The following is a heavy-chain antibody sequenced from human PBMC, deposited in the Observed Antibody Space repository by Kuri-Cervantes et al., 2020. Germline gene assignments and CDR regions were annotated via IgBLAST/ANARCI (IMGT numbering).Heavy chain of an antibody. CDR1: GGSVSSGSYY. J-gene: IGHJ5*02. D-gene: IGHD6-19*01. CDR3: ARDQYSTGWRGWFDP. Sequence: PETLSLTCTVSGGSVSSGSYYWSWIRQPPGKGLEWIGYIYYTGSTTHNPSLKSRVTISVDTSKNQISLKLSSVTAADTAVYYCARDQYSTGWRGWFDPWGQGTQVTVSS. V-gene: IGHV4-61*01. CDR2: IYYTGST.